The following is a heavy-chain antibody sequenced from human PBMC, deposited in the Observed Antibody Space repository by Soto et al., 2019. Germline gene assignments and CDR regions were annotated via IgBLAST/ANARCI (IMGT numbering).Heavy chain of an antibody. V-gene: IGHV3-23*01. D-gene: IGHD5-18*01. CDR3: AKGLRGYRSGGGGGDDY. CDR1: GFTFSSYA. CDR2: ISGSGGST. Sequence: GGSLRLSCAASGFTFSSYAMSWVRQAPGKGLEWVSAISGSGGSTYYADSVKGRFTISRDNYKNTLYLQMNSLRAEDTAVYYCAKGLRGYRSGGGGGDDYWGQGTLVTVSS. J-gene: IGHJ4*02.